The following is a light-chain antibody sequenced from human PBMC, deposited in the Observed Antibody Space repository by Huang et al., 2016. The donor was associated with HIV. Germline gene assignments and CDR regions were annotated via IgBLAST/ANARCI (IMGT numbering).Light chain of an antibody. CDR2: AAS. CDR3: QRSYRT. V-gene: IGKV1-39*01. Sequence: DIQMTQSPSSLSAPVGDRVTITCRASQSISRYLNWYQQKPGKAPKLLIYAASNLQSGVPSRFSGSGSGTEFTLTISSLQPEDFGTYYCQRSYRTFGQGTRVEIK. J-gene: IGKJ1*01. CDR1: QSISRY.